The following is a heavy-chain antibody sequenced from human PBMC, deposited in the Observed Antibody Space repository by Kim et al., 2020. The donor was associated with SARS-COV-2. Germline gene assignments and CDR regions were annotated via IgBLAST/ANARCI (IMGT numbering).Heavy chain of an antibody. Sequence: GGSLRLSCSASGFTFSSYAMHWVRQAPGKGLEYVSAISSNGGSTYYSDSVKGRFTISRDNSKNTLYLQMSSLRAEDTAVYYCVKDRLMVRGVIITDYWGQGTLVTVSS. J-gene: IGHJ4*02. CDR2: ISSNGGST. CDR1: GFTFSSYA. D-gene: IGHD3-10*01. V-gene: IGHV3-64D*06. CDR3: VKDRLMVRGVIITDY.